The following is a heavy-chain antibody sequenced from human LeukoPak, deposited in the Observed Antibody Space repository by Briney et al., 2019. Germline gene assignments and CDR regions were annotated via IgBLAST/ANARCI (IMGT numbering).Heavy chain of an antibody. D-gene: IGHD2/OR15-2a*01. CDR2: IYYSGST. J-gene: IGHJ5*02. Sequence: SETLSLTCTVSGGSISSGGYYWSWIRQHPGKGLEWIGYIYYSGSTYYNPSLKSRVTISVDTSKNQFSLKLSSVTAADTAVYYCARVRVLFSWFDPWGQGTLVTVSS. CDR3: ARVRVLFSWFDP. CDR1: GGSISSGGYY. V-gene: IGHV4-31*03.